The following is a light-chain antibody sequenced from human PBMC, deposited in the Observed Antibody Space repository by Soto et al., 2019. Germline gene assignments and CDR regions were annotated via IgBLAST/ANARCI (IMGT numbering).Light chain of an antibody. Sequence: DIQMTQSPPSLSVSVGDRVTITCQASQDISNYLHWFQQKPGKAPQLLIFDVSNLQTGVHSRFSGSGSGTDFTLTISSLQPEDFATYYCQQSYSITITFGQGTRLEIK. CDR1: QDISNY. CDR2: DVS. J-gene: IGKJ5*01. V-gene: IGKV1-39*01. CDR3: QQSYSITIT.